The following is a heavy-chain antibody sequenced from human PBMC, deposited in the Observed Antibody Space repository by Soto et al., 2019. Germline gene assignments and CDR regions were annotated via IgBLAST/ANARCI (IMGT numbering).Heavy chain of an antibody. J-gene: IGHJ6*02. D-gene: IGHD3-22*01. Sequence: GGSLRLSCAASGFTFDDYAMHWVRQAPGKGLEWVSGISWNSGSIGYADSVKGRFTISRDNAKNSLYLQMNSLRAEDTAVYYCARDHRYYDSSGYRVSGGMDVWGQGTTVTVSS. CDR1: GFTFDDYA. CDR2: ISWNSGSI. V-gene: IGHV3-9*01. CDR3: ARDHRYYDSSGYRVSGGMDV.